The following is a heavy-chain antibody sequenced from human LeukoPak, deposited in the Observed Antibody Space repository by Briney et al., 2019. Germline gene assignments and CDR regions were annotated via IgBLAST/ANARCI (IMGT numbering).Heavy chain of an antibody. J-gene: IGHJ5*02. CDR3: ARAGHTDYNWFDP. D-gene: IGHD4/OR15-4a*01. V-gene: IGHV4-34*01. Sequence: SSETLSLTCAVYGGSFSGYYWSWIRQPPGKGLEWIGEINHSGSTNYNPSLKSRVTISVDTSKNQFSLQLNSVTPEDTAVYYCARAGHTDYNWFDPWGQGTLVTVSS. CDR1: GGSFSGYY. CDR2: INHSGST.